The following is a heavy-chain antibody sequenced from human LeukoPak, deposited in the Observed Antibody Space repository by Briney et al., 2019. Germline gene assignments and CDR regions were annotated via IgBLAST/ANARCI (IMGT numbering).Heavy chain of an antibody. Sequence: PSETLSLTCTVSGGSISSGSYYWSWIRQPAEKGLEWIGRIYTSGSTNYNPSLKSRVTISVDTSKNQFSLKLSSVTAADTAVYYCARGGPALFDYWGQGTLVTVSS. J-gene: IGHJ4*02. D-gene: IGHD6-25*01. V-gene: IGHV4-61*02. CDR2: IYTSGST. CDR3: ARGGPALFDY. CDR1: GGSISSGSYY.